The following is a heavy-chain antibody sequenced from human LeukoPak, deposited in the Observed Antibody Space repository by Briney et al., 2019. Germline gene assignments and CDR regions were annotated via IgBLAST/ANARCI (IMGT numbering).Heavy chain of an antibody. Sequence: GESLKISCTGSGYSFSGYWIGWVRQMPGKGLESMGIIYPGDSDTRYSPSFQGQVTISADKSISTAYLQWSSLKASDTAMYYCARQHVPAAIKGNFDYWGQGTLVTVSS. D-gene: IGHD2-2*02. CDR1: GYSFSGYW. J-gene: IGHJ4*02. CDR2: IYPGDSDT. CDR3: ARQHVPAAIKGNFDY. V-gene: IGHV5-51*01.